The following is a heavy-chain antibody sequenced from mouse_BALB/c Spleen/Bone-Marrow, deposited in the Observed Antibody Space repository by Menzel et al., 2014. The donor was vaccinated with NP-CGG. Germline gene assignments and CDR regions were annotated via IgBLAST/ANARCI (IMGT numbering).Heavy chain of an antibody. V-gene: IGHV3-6*02. CDR3: ARRGYGNLDY. D-gene: IGHD2-10*02. Sequence: EVHLVESGPGLVKPSQSLSLTCPVTGYSITSGYYWNWIRQFPGNKLEWMGYITYDGSNNYNPSLKNRISITRDTSKNQFFLKLNSVTTEDTATYYCARRGYGNLDYWGQGTTLTVSS. CDR1: GYSITSGYY. CDR2: ITYDGSN. J-gene: IGHJ2*01.